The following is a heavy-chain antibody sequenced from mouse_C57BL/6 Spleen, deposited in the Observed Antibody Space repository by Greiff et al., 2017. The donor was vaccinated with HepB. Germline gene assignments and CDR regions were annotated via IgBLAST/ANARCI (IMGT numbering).Heavy chain of an antibody. J-gene: IGHJ4*01. V-gene: IGHV1-82*01. CDR2: IYPGDGDT. Sequence: QVQLQQSGPELVKPGASVKISCKASGYAFSSSWMNWVKQRPGKGLEWIGRIYPGDGDTNYNGKFKGKATLTADKSSSTAYMQLSSLTSEDSAVYFCASPEYAMDYWGQGTSVTVSS. CDR3: ASPEYAMDY. CDR1: GYAFSSSW.